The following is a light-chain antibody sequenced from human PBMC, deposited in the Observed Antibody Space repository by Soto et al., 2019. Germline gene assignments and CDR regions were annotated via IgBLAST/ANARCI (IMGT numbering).Light chain of an antibody. CDR1: QSVGRN. V-gene: IGKV3-15*01. CDR2: DES. Sequence: EIVMTQSPATLSVSPGERATLSCRASQSVGRNLAWYQQKHGQPPTRLIYDESTRATGIPPRFSGSGSWTEFTLTISSMQYEDFASYSCQQYNHWPPLTFGGGTKVEIK. CDR3: QQYNHWPPLT. J-gene: IGKJ4*01.